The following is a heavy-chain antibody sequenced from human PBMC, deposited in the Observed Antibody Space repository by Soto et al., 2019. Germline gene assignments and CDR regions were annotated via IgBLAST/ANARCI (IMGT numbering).Heavy chain of an antibody. V-gene: IGHV2-5*02. CDR2: IYWDDDK. CDR1: GFSLTTSGVS. J-gene: IGHJ5*02. CDR3: AQRWVGQHLVRGLAS. Sequence: QITLKESGPTLVKPTQTLTLTCTFSGFSLTTSGVSVAWIRQPPGKALEWLALIYWDDDKRYSPSLKSRLTITNHSSKYQAILTMTNMDPVDTATSYCAQRWVGQHLVRGLASWGQGTLVTVSS. D-gene: IGHD6-13*01.